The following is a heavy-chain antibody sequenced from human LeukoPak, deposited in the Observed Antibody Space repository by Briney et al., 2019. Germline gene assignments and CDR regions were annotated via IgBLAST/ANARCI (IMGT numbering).Heavy chain of an antibody. CDR3: AREGSYHFDY. CDR2: ISSFGSTI. V-gene: IGHV3-48*04. D-gene: IGHD2-15*01. CDR1: GFTFSSYS. Sequence: PGGSLRLSCAASGFTFSSYSMNWVRQAPGKGLEWVSYISSFGSTIYYTDSVKGRFTISRDNARNALYLQMNGLRAEDTAVYYCAREGSYHFDYWGQGTLVTVSS. J-gene: IGHJ4*02.